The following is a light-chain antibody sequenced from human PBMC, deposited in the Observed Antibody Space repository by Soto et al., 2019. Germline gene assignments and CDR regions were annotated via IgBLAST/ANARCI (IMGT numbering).Light chain of an antibody. Sequence: QSALTQPPPVSGPPGQPIPISCTGTSSGVGGYNYVSWYQQHPGKAPKLMIYDVSNRPSGVSNRFSGSKSGNTASLTISGLQAEDEADYYCSSYTSSSTLIFGTGTKVTVL. CDR1: SSGVGGYNY. V-gene: IGLV2-14*01. CDR3: SSYTSSSTLI. CDR2: DVS. J-gene: IGLJ1*01.